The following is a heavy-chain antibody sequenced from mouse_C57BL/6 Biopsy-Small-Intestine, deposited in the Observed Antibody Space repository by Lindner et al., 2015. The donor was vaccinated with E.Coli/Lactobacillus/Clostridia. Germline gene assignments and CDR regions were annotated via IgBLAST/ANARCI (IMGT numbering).Heavy chain of an antibody. CDR3: ARWNYVYAMDY. CDR1: GYSFIDYS. J-gene: IGHJ4*01. Sequence: VQLQESGPELVKPGASVKMSCKASGYSFIDYSMNWVKQSHGKSLEWIGRINPYNGDTVYNQKFKGKATLTVDKSSSTAHVEIRSLTSEDSALYYCARWNYVYAMDYWGQGTSVTVSS. CDR2: INPYNGDT. D-gene: IGHD1-1*01. V-gene: IGHV1-20*01.